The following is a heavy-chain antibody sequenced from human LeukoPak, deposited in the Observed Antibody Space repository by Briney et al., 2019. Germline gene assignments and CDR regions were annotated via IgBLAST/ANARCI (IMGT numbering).Heavy chain of an antibody. Sequence: SETLSLTCAVYGGSFSGYYWSWIRQPPGKGLEWIGEINHSGSTNYNPSLKSRVTISVDTSKNQFSLKLSSVTAADTAVYYCARRDGYNSGSYYYYGMDVWGQGTTVTVSS. CDR1: GGSFSGYY. CDR3: ARRDGYNSGSYYYYGMDV. CDR2: INHSGST. J-gene: IGHJ6*02. V-gene: IGHV4-34*01. D-gene: IGHD5-24*01.